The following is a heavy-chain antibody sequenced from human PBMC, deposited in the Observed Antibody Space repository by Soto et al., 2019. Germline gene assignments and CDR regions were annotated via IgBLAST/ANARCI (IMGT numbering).Heavy chain of an antibody. Sequence: ASVKVSCKASGYTFTNFGISWVRQAPGQGLEWMGWISAYSGNTNYAQKFQGRVTMTTDTSTSTAYMELRSLRSDDTAVYYCARDRPYFDFWSGQPSYFGYWGPGTLVTVPQ. J-gene: IGHJ4*02. CDR3: ARDRPYFDFWSGQPSYFGY. D-gene: IGHD3-3*01. CDR1: GYTFTNFG. V-gene: IGHV1-18*01. CDR2: ISAYSGNT.